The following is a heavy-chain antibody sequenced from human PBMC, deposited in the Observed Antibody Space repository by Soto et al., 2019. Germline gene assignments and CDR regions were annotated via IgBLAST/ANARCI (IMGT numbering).Heavy chain of an antibody. V-gene: IGHV4-59*01. CDR3: ATARDGIYV. CDR1: GGSTSSYY. J-gene: IGHJ6*02. Sequence: SETLSLSCTVSGGSTSSYYWSWIRQPPGKGLEWIGYIYYSGSTNYNPSLKSRVTISVDTSKNQFSLKLSSVTAADTAVYYCATARDGIYVWGQGTTLTISS. D-gene: IGHD3-10*01. CDR2: IYYSGST.